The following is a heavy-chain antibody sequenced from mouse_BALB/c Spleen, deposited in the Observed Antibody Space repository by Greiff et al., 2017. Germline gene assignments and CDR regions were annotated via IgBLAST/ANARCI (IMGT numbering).Heavy chain of an antibody. CDR3: ARLHYYGYGFAY. D-gene: IGHD1-2*01. J-gene: IGHJ3*01. V-gene: IGHV3-8*02. Sequence: EVKLQESGPSLVKPSQTLSLTCSVTGDSITSGYWNWIRKFPGNKLEYMGYISYSGSTYYNPSLKSRISITRDTSKNQYYLQLNSVTTEDTATYYCARLHYYGYGFAYWGQGTLVTVSA. CDR2: ISYSGST. CDR1: GDSITSGY.